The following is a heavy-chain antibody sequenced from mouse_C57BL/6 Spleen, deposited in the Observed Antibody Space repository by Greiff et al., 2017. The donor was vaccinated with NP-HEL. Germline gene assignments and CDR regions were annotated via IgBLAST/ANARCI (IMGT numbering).Heavy chain of an antibody. D-gene: IGHD2-3*01. CDR3: ARWNDGYYLYYFDY. CDR2: IYPGSGST. V-gene: IGHV1-55*01. J-gene: IGHJ2*01. Sequence: QVQLKQPGAELVKPGASVKMSCKASGYTFTSYWITWVKQRPGQGLEWIGDIYPGSGSTNYNEKFKSKATLTVDTSSSTAYMQLSSLTSEDSAVYYCARWNDGYYLYYFDYWGQGTTLTVSS. CDR1: GYTFTSYW.